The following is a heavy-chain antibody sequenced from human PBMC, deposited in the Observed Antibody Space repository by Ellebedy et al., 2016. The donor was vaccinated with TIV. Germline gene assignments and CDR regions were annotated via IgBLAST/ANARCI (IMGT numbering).Heavy chain of an antibody. CDR2: ISNTGSRT. J-gene: IGHJ4*02. CDR1: GFTFSSYA. Sequence: PGGSLRLSCAASGFTFSSYAMSWVRQAPGKGLEWVSTISNTGSRTYYADSVEGRFIISRDTSKKTLSLQMNSLRAEDTAVYYCAKGRGGGSDSSAPRYYFDYWGLGTLVTVSS. D-gene: IGHD3-22*01. V-gene: IGHV3-23*01. CDR3: AKGRGGGSDSSAPRYYFDY.